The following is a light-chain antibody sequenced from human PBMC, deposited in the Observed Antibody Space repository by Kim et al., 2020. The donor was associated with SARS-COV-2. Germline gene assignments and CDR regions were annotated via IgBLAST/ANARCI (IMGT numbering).Light chain of an antibody. V-gene: IGKV1-12*01. CDR1: QTINNW. CDR2: GAT. Sequence: ASVGARVTIPCRARQTINNWLAWYQQKPGKAPKLLISGATRLQSGVPSRFSGSGSGTDFTLTISSLQPEDFAAYYCQQAYSFPRTFGQGTRLEIK. CDR3: QQAYSFPRT. J-gene: IGKJ5*01.